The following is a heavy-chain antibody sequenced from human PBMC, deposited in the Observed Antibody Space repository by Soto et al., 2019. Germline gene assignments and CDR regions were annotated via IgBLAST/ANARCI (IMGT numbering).Heavy chain of an antibody. CDR3: ARDRQTEGMDV. J-gene: IGHJ6*01. CDR1: GFIVSSNY. Sequence: EVQLVETGGGLVQPGGSLRLSCETSGFIVSSNYMTWVRQAPGKGLEWVSVIYIGGGTYYADSVKGRFTISRDSSKNTLYLHMNSVRAEDTAVYYCARDRQTEGMDVWGQGTTVSVCS. CDR2: IYIGGGT. V-gene: IGHV3-53*05.